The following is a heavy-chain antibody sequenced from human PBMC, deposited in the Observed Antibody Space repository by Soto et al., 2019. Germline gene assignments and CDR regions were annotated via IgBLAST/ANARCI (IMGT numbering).Heavy chain of an antibody. D-gene: IGHD2-15*01. V-gene: IGHV3-33*01. Sequence: LRLSCAASGFTFSSYAIHWVRQAPGKGLEWVAIIWFDGSNKYYADSVKGRFSISRDNSKNTLFLQMDSLRAEDTAVYYCARGQLPAATTYFDFWGQGTLVTVSS. J-gene: IGHJ4*02. CDR1: GFTFSSYA. CDR3: ARGQLPAATTYFDF. CDR2: IWFDGSNK.